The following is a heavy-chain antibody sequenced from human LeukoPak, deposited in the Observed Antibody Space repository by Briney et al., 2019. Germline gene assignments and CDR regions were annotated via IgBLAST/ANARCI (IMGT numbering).Heavy chain of an antibody. CDR3: GRGINWSPLDFDS. D-gene: IGHD1-20*01. CDR2: ISSSSSSYK. J-gene: IGHJ4*02. CDR1: GFTFSTYN. Sequence: GGSLRLSCVASGFTFSTYNMHWVRQAPGKGLEWVSTISSSSSSYKYYADSVKGRFTISRDNAKNSLYLQMNSLRAEDTAVYFCGRGINWSPLDFDSWGQGTRVTVSS. V-gene: IGHV3-21*01.